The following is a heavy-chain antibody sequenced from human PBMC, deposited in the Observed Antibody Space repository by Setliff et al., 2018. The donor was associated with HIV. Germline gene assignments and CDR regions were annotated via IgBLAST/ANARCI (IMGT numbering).Heavy chain of an antibody. V-gene: IGHV1-3*01. Sequence: ASVKVSCKASGFIFTNYGIHWVRQAPGHSLEWMGFINSGTGNTIYSQKFQGRVTFSRDTSASTAYMELSSLRSEDTAVYYCADSVTDASYWYFIHWGRGSPVTVSS. CDR3: ADSVTDASYWYFIH. CDR2: INSGTGNT. CDR1: GFIFTNYG. J-gene: IGHJ2*01. D-gene: IGHD4-17*01.